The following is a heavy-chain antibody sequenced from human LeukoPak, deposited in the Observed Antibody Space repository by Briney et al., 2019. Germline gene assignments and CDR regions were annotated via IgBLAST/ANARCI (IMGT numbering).Heavy chain of an antibody. CDR1: GFTFDDYA. J-gene: IGHJ4*02. CDR2: ISWNSGSI. Sequence: GGSLRLSCAASGFTFDDYAMHWVRQAPGKGLEWVSGISWNSGSIGYADSVKGRFTISRDNAKNSLYLQMNSLRAEDTALYYCAKAKVGADYYFDYWGQGTLVTVSS. V-gene: IGHV3-9*01. D-gene: IGHD1-26*01. CDR3: AKAKVGADYYFDY.